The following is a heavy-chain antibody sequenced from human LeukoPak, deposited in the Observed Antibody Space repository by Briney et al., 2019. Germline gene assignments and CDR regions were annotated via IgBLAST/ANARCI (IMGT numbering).Heavy chain of an antibody. Sequence: PGGSLRLSCAASGFTFSSYAMSWVRQAPGKGLEWVAVISYDGSNKYYADSVKGRFTISRDNSKNTLYLQMNSLRAEDTAVYYCARGRVAVAVYYGMDVWGQGTTVTVSS. CDR3: ARGRVAVAVYYGMDV. V-gene: IGHV3-30-3*01. D-gene: IGHD6-19*01. CDR2: ISYDGSNK. J-gene: IGHJ6*02. CDR1: GFTFSSYA.